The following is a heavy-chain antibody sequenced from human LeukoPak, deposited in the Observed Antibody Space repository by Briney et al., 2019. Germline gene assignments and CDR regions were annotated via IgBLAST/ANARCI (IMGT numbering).Heavy chain of an antibody. Sequence: SQTLSLTCTVSGGSISSGGYYWSWIRQHPGKGLEWIGYIYYSGSTYYNPSLKSRVTISVDTSKNQFSLKLSSVTAADTAVYYCARDIAAAGEHYYYYYMDVWGKGTTVTVSS. CDR3: ARDIAAAGEHYYYYYMDV. CDR2: IYYSGST. J-gene: IGHJ6*03. CDR1: GGSISSGGYY. V-gene: IGHV4-31*03. D-gene: IGHD6-13*01.